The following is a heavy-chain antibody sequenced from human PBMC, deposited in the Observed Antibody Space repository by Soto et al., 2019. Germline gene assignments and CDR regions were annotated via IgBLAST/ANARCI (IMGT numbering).Heavy chain of an antibody. CDR3: AKVPQNGLTGVNYFDY. J-gene: IGHJ4*02. V-gene: IGHV3-23*01. Sequence: GGSLRLSCAASGFTFSSYAMSWVRQAPGKGLEWVSAISGSGGSTYYADSVKGRFTISRDNSKNTLYLQMNSLRAEDTAVYYCAKVPQNGLTGVNYFDYWGQGTLVTVSS. CDR1: GFTFSSYA. CDR2: ISGSGGST. D-gene: IGHD7-27*01.